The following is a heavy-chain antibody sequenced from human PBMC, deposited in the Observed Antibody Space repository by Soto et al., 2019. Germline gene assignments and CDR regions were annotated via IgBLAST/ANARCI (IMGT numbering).Heavy chain of an antibody. CDR2: IYYSGST. D-gene: IGHD3-3*01. J-gene: IGHJ6*03. CDR3: ARVGQGYDFWSGYWPPTSPGYYYMDV. Sequence: TLSLTCTVSGGSISSGGYYWSWIRQHPGKGLEWIGYIYYSGSTYYNPSLKSRVTISVDTSKNQFSLKLSSVTAADTAVYYCARVGQGYDFWSGYWPPTSPGYYYMDVWGKGTTVTVSS. V-gene: IGHV4-31*03. CDR1: GGSISSGGYY.